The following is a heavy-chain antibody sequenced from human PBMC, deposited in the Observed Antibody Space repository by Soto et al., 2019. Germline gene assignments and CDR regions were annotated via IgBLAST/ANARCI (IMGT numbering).Heavy chain of an antibody. CDR2: INHSGST. Sequence: QVQLQQWGAGLLKPSETLSLTCAVYGGSFSGYYWSWIRQPPGKGLEWMGEINHSGSTNYNPSLKSRVTISVDTSKNQFSLKLSSVTAADTAVYYCASKIHPRSGNTFRYYYMDVWGKGTTVTVSS. J-gene: IGHJ6*03. D-gene: IGHD2-2*02. CDR3: ASKIHPRSGNTFRYYYMDV. V-gene: IGHV4-34*01. CDR1: GGSFSGYY.